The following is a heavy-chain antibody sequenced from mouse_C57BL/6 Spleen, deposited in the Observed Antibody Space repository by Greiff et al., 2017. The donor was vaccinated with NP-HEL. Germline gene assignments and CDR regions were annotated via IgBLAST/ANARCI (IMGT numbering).Heavy chain of an antibody. V-gene: IGHV5-9-1*02. J-gene: IGHJ1*03. D-gene: IGHD1-1*01. Sequence: EVKLVESGEGLVKPGGSLKLSCAASGFTFSSYAMSWVRQTPEKRLEWVAYISSGGDYIYYADTVKGRFTISRANARNTLYLQMSSLKSEDTAMYYCTRAPYYYGSSYGYFDVWGTGTTVTVSS. CDR3: TRAPYYYGSSYGYFDV. CDR2: ISSGGDYI. CDR1: GFTFSSYA.